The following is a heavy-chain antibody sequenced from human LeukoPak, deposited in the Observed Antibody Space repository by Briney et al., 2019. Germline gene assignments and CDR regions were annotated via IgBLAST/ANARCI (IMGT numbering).Heavy chain of an antibody. CDR1: GFTFGDHA. CDR3: TSEAQYYYDRSGYSRSDY. V-gene: IGHV3-49*04. CDR2: IRSKTYSRTT. D-gene: IGHD3-22*01. Sequence: PGGSLRLSCTASGFTFGDHAMSWVRQAPGKGLEWVGFIRSKTYSRTTEYAAYVKGRFTISRDDSKSIAYLQMNSLKTEDTAVYYCTSEAQYYYDRSGYSRSDYWGQGALVTVSS. J-gene: IGHJ4*02.